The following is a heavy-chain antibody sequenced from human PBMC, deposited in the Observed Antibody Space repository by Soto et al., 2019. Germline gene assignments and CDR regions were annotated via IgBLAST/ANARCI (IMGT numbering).Heavy chain of an antibody. CDR1: GFTFSSYA. V-gene: IGHV3-23*01. CDR3: AKWNLGKGQQLAFDY. J-gene: IGHJ4*02. CDR2: ISGSGGST. D-gene: IGHD6-13*01. Sequence: EVQLLESGGGLVQPGGSLRLSCAASGFTFSSYAMSWVRQAPGKGLEWVSAISGSGGSTYYEDTVKGRFTITRDNSKNTLYRKMNSLRAEDTAVYYCAKWNLGKGQQLAFDYWGQGTLVTVSS.